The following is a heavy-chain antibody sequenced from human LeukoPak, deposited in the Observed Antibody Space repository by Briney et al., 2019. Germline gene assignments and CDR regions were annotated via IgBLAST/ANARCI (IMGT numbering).Heavy chain of an antibody. D-gene: IGHD5-18*01. V-gene: IGHV4-61*01. J-gene: IGHJ4*02. CDR2: IDYNGRT. CDR1: GGSVSSGTYF. Sequence: PSETLSLTCTVSGGSVSSGTYFLNWIRQAPGKGLEWIGYIDYNGRTNYNPSLSSRVTISLDTSKNLFSLKLTSVTAADTAVYYCARGLTADSWGQGTLVTVSS. CDR3: ARGLTADS.